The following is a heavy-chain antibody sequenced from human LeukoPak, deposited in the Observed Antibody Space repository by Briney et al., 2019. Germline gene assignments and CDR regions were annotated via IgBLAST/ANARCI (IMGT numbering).Heavy chain of an antibody. D-gene: IGHD6-13*01. Sequence: GGSLRLSCAASGSTFSSYWMHWVRQAPGKGLVWVSRINSDGSSTSYADSVKGRFTISRDNAKNTLYLQMNSLRAEDTAVYYCARGIAAAGPVDYWGQGTLVTVSS. V-gene: IGHV3-74*01. J-gene: IGHJ4*02. CDR2: INSDGSST. CDR3: ARGIAAAGPVDY. CDR1: GSTFSSYW.